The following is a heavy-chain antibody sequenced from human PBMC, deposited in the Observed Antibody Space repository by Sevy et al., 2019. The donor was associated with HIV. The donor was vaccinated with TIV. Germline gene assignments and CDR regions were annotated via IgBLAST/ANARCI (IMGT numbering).Heavy chain of an antibody. V-gene: IGHV3-23*01. Sequence: GGSLRLSCAASGFTFSSYAMSWIRQAPGKGLEWVSGISGSGGSTYSADSVKGRFTISRDNSKNTLYMQMNSLRAEDTAVYYCAKGDWYFDLWGRRTLVTVSS. CDR2: ISGSGGST. CDR1: GFTFSSYA. J-gene: IGHJ2*01. CDR3: AKGDWYFDL.